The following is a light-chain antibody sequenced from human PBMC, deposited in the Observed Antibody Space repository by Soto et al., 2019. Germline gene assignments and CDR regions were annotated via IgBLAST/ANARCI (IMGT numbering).Light chain of an antibody. CDR1: SSDVGGYNY. J-gene: IGLJ1*01. CDR2: DVS. CDR3: SSYTSRSVGV. V-gene: IGLV2-14*01. Sequence: QSVLTQPASVSGSPGQSITISCTGTSSDVGGYNYVSWYQQHPGKAPKLMIYDVSNRPSGVSNRFSGSKSGNTASLTISGLQAEDEADYYCSSYTSRSVGVVGTGTKVTVL.